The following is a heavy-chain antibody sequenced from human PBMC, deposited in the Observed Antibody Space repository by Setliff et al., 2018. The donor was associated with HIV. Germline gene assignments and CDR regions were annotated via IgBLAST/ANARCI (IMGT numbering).Heavy chain of an antibody. V-gene: IGHV3-48*03. D-gene: IGHD2-2*01. Sequence: PGGSLRLSCVASGFTFSSMEMNWVRLAPGKGLKWLSYITDSEKSHVDSVKGRFTISRDNSKNTLYLQMNSLRVDDTAVYYCAKSCDVPSKPGPYYYSMDVWGKGTTVTVSS. CDR2: ITDSEKSH. CDR3: AKSCDVPSKPGPYYYSMDV. CDR1: GFTFSSME. J-gene: IGHJ6*03.